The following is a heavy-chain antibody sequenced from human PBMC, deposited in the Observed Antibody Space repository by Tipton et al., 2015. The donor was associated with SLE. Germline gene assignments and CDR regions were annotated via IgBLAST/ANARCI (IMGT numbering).Heavy chain of an antibody. D-gene: IGHD1-26*01. Sequence: LRLSCTVSGGSISSGSYFWTWIRQPAGKGLEWIGRPSTSGRTNYIPSLKSRVTISGDTSKNQFSLKLGSVTAADTAVYYCARGPRVGDYYYYYYMDVWGKGTTVTVSS. V-gene: IGHV4-61*02. CDR3: ARGPRVGDYYYYYYMDV. CDR1: GGSISSGSYF. J-gene: IGHJ6*03. CDR2: PSTSGRT.